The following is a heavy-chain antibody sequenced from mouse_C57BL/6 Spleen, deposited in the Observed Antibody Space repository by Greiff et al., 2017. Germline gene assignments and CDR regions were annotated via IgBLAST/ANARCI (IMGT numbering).Heavy chain of an antibody. V-gene: IGHV1-64*01. J-gene: IGHJ4*01. Sequence: QVQLQQPGAELVKPGASVKLSCKASGYTFTSYWMHWVKQRPGQGLEWIGMIHPNSGSTNYNEKFKSKATLTVDKSSSTAYMQLSSLTSEDSAVYYCARGKALGYAMDYWGQGTSVTVSS. CDR2: IHPNSGST. CDR1: GYTFTSYW. CDR3: ARGKALGYAMDY.